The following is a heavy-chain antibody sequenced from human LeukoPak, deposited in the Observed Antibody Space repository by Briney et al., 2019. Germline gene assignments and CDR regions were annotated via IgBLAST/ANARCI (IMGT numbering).Heavy chain of an antibody. CDR1: GFTFSSYA. Sequence: GRSLRLSCAASGFTFSSYAMHWVRQAPGKGLEWVAVISYDGSNKYYADSVKGRFTISRDNSKNTLYLQMNSLRAEDTAVYYCARVLSGYSYGYGTDYWSQGTLVTVSS. CDR2: ISYDGSNK. V-gene: IGHV3-30-3*01. D-gene: IGHD5-18*01. CDR3: ARVLSGYSYGYGTDY. J-gene: IGHJ4*02.